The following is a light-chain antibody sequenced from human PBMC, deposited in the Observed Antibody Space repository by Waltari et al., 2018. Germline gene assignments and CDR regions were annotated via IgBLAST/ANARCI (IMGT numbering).Light chain of an antibody. CDR1: QSLVRFDGNTY. J-gene: IGKJ1*01. CDR3: MQYTHWPWT. Sequence: DVVLTQSPLSLPVSLGQPASISCRSSQSLVRFDGNTYLIWFQQRPGQSPRHLIYMVSVRDSGVPDRFSGSGSGTDFTLKISRVEAEDVGVYYCMQYTHWPWTFGQGTKVEIK. V-gene: IGKV2-30*02. CDR2: MVS.